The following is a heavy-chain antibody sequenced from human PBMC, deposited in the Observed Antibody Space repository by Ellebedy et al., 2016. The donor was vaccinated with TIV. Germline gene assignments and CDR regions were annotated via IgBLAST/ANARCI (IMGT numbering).Heavy chain of an antibody. CDR2: IFHSGNS. CDR3: ATVPGTGWFDP. D-gene: IGHD6-19*01. CDR1: GGPVSTDNYF. V-gene: IGHV4-39*01. Sequence: MPSETLSLTCSVSGGPVSTDNYFLGWIRQSPATGLEWIGSIFHSGNSYYHPSLKRRVTIFVDTSKNQFSLQLRSVTAADTAVYFCATVPGTGWFDPWGQGTLVTVSS. J-gene: IGHJ5*02.